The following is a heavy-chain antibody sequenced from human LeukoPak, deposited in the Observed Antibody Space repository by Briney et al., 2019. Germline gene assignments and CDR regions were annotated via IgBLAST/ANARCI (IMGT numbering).Heavy chain of an antibody. D-gene: IGHD3-16*02. J-gene: IGHJ3*02. V-gene: IGHV3-48*01. CDR2: ISSNTRII. CDR3: ARYRALDAFDI. CDR1: GFTFSNYG. Sequence: PGGSLRLSCAASGFTFSNYGMNWVRQTPGKGLEWVSYISSNTRIIDYADSVKGRFTISRDNAKNSLYLRMNSLRAEDTALYYCARYRALDAFDIWGQGTMVTVSS.